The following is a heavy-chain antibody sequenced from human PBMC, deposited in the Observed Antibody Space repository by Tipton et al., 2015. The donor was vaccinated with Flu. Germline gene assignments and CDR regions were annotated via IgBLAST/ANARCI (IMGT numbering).Heavy chain of an antibody. D-gene: IGHD6-13*01. J-gene: IGHJ5*02. CDR2: ISSSGSTI. CDR1: GFTFSDYY. V-gene: IGHV3-11*01. Sequence: AASGFTFSDYYMSWIRQAPGKGLEWVSYISSSGSTIYYADSVKGRFTISRDNAKNSLYLQMNSLRAEDTAVYYCARDRRIAAAGSGWFDPWGQGTLVTVSS. CDR3: ARDRRIAAAGSGWFDP.